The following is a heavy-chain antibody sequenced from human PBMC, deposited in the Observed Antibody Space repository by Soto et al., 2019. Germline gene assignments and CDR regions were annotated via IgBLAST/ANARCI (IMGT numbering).Heavy chain of an antibody. V-gene: IGHV2-5*02. CDR1: GFSLSTSGVG. CDR3: AHADCSGGSCYSIDY. Sequence: QITLKESGPTLVKPTQTLTLTCTFSGFSLSTSGVGVGWIRQPPGKALEWLALIYWDDDKPYSPSLKRRLTIRRATSKSQVVLTMTNMDPVDTATYYCAHADCSGGSCYSIDYWGQGTLVTVSS. J-gene: IGHJ4*02. D-gene: IGHD2-15*01. CDR2: IYWDDDK.